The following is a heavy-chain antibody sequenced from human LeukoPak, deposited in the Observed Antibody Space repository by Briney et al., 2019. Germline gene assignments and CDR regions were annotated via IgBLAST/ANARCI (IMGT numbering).Heavy chain of an antibody. V-gene: IGHV4-59*01. CDR2: IYYSGST. Sequence: PSETLSLTCTVSGGSIGSYYWNWIRQPPGKGLEWIGYIYYSGSTNYNPSLKSRVTISIDMSKSQFSLKLSSLTAADTAVYYCARAGYDYVWGSYRYNYFDYWGQGTLVTVSS. CDR1: GGSIGSYY. D-gene: IGHD3-16*02. J-gene: IGHJ4*02. CDR3: ARAGYDYVWGSYRYNYFDY.